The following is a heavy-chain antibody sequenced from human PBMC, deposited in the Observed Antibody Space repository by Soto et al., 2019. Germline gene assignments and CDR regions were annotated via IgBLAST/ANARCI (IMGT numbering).Heavy chain of an antibody. Sequence: QVQLVESGGGLVKPGGSLRLSCAASGFTFSDYYMSWIRQGPGKGLEWVSYISSSSSYTNYADSVKGRFTISRDNAKNSLYLQMNSLRAEDTAVYYCARSITDYYDSSGYYDDYWGQGTLVTVSS. CDR2: ISSSSSYT. D-gene: IGHD3-22*01. V-gene: IGHV3-11*05. J-gene: IGHJ4*02. CDR1: GFTFSDYY. CDR3: ARSITDYYDSSGYYDDY.